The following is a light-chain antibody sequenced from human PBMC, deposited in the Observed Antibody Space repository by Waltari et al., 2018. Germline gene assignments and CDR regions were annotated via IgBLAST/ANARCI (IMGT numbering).Light chain of an antibody. CDR3: QQTYSVPRGGFT. J-gene: IGKJ3*01. Sequence: QLTQSPYSLSASVGERVTVTCRASQSIATYLSWYQQRAGEAPKLLIHSAYTLQSGVPSRFSVSRSWTEFTLTISSLHPEDAATYYCQQTYSVPRGGFTFGPGTKVEIK. V-gene: IGKV1-39*01. CDR1: QSIATY. CDR2: SAY.